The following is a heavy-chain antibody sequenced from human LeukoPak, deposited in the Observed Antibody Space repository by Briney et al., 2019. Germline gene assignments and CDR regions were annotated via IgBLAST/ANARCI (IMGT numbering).Heavy chain of an antibody. J-gene: IGHJ4*02. CDR1: GFTFSTYG. V-gene: IGHV3-30*18. Sequence: GGSLRLSCAASGFTFSTYGMHWVRQAPGKGLEWVALISYDGSNKYYADSVKGRFTISRDNSKNTLYLQMNSLRTEDTGVYYCAKSNGWLADYWGQGTLVTVSS. CDR2: ISYDGSNK. D-gene: IGHD6-19*01. CDR3: AKSNGWLADY.